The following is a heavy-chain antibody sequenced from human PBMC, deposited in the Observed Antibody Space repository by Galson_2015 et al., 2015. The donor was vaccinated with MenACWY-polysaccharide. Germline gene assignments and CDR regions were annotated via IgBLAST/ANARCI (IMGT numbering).Heavy chain of an antibody. J-gene: IGHJ3*02. D-gene: IGHD2-2*01. CDR2: ISSSGSTV. CDR3: ARDGGGGGYCSSTSCRGAFEI. Sequence: SLRLSCAASGFTFSDYYMTWIRQAPGKGLDWVSYISSSGSTVDYADSVKGRFTISRDNAKNSLYLQMSSLRAEDTAVYYCARDGGGGGYCSSTSCRGAFEIWGQGTVVTVSS. V-gene: IGHV3-11*01. CDR1: GFTFSDYY.